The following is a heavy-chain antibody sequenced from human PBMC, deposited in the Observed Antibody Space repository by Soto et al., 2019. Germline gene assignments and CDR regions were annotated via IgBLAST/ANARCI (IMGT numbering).Heavy chain of an antibody. Sequence: GGSLRLSCAASGFTFSSSAMSWVRQAPGKGLEWVSAISGSGGSTYSADSVKGRFTVSRDNSKNTLYLQMNSLRAEDTAVYYCAKDRGSGSYYNEGAFDIWGQGTMVTVSS. CDR1: GFTFSSSA. D-gene: IGHD3-10*01. J-gene: IGHJ3*02. CDR3: AKDRGSGSYYNEGAFDI. V-gene: IGHV3-23*01. CDR2: ISGSGGST.